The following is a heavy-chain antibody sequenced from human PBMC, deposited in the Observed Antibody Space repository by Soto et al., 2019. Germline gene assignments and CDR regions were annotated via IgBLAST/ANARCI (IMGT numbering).Heavy chain of an antibody. V-gene: IGHV3-30*18. CDR1: GFTFSSYG. J-gene: IGHJ6*02. CDR3: AKDYDILTGYISHYGMDV. Sequence: GSLRLSCAASGFTFSSYGMHWVRQAPGKGLEWVAVISYDGSNKYYADSVKGRFTISRDNSKNTLYLQMNSLRAEDTAVYYCAKDYDILTGYISHYGMDVWGQGTTVTVSS. CDR2: ISYDGSNK. D-gene: IGHD3-9*01.